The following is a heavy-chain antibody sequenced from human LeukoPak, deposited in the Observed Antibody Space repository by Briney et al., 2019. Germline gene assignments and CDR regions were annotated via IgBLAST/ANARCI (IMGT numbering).Heavy chain of an antibody. V-gene: IGHV3-30*02. CDR1: GFSFASYD. CDR3: AKEGSGWYYPDY. Sequence: GGSLRLSCAASGFSFASYDIHWVRQAPGKGLEWVTFIESDGSKEYYADSVKGRFTTSRDNSKNTVYVQMKSLRPEDTAVYYCAKEGSGWYYPDYWGQGTVVTVSS. CDR2: IESDGSKE. D-gene: IGHD6-19*01. J-gene: IGHJ4*02.